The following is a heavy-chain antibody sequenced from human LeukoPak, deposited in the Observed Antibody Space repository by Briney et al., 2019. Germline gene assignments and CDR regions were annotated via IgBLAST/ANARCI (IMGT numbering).Heavy chain of an antibody. J-gene: IGHJ4*02. CDR3: ASPYDSSGTHYFDY. V-gene: IGHV3-30*04. D-gene: IGHD3-22*01. Sequence: PGRSLRLSCAASGFTFSSYAMHWVRQAPGKGLEWVAVISYDGSNKYYADSVKGRFTISRDNSKNTLYLQMNSLRAEDTAVYYCASPYDSSGTHYFDYWGQGTLVAVSS. CDR2: ISYDGSNK. CDR1: GFTFSSYA.